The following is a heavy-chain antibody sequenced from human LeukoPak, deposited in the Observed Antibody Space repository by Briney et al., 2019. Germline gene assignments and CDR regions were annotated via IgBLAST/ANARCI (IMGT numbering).Heavy chain of an antibody. CDR1: GFTFSSYA. D-gene: IGHD6-13*01. CDR3: ARAGSSSSWHQFDY. Sequence: GGSLRLSCAASGFTFSSYAMSWVRQAPGKGLEWVSAISASGGSTYYADSVKGRFTISRDNAKNSLYLQMNRLRAEDTAVYYCARAGSSSSWHQFDYWGQGTLVTVSS. V-gene: IGHV3-23*01. J-gene: IGHJ4*02. CDR2: ISASGGST.